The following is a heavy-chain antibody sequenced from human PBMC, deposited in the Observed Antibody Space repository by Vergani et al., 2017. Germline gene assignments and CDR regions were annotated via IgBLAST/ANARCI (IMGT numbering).Heavy chain of an antibody. Sequence: QVKLEASGGGVVQPGRSLRLSCAASGFSFGNYAMHWVRQAPGKGLEWVGVISYDGTEKKYADSVNGRFTISRDNSKKMMSLQMNSLRVEDTAVYYCARGGKGIIMVVPSTHLWGQGTQVSVS. V-gene: IGHV3-30-3*01. J-gene: IGHJ4*02. CDR2: ISYDGTEK. CDR1: GFSFGNYA. D-gene: IGHD2-15*01. CDR3: ARGGKGIIMVVPSTHL.